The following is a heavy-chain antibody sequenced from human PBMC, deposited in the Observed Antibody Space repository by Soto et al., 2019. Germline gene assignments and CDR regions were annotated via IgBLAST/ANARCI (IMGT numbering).Heavy chain of an antibody. Sequence: QVQLVQSGAEVKKPGASVKVSCRASGYTFTSYGISWVRQAPGQGLEWMGWISAYNGNTNYAQKLQGRVTMTTDTSTSTAYMELRSLRSDDTAVYYCARLKVGATANQPLNFDYWGQGTLVTVSS. J-gene: IGHJ4*02. V-gene: IGHV1-18*01. D-gene: IGHD1-26*01. CDR2: ISAYNGNT. CDR3: ARLKVGATANQPLNFDY. CDR1: GYTFTSYG.